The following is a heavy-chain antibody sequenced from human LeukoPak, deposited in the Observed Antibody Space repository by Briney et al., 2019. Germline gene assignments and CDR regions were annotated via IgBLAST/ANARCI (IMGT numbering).Heavy chain of an antibody. CDR2: INHSGST. D-gene: IGHD4-11*01. V-gene: IGHV4-34*01. CDR1: GGSFSGYY. J-gene: IGHJ6*03. Sequence: PSETLSLTCAVYGGSFSGYYWSWIRQPPGKGLEWIGEINHSGSTNYNPSLKGRVTISVDTSKNQFSLKLSSVTAADTAVYYCARGATPTVTTGYYYYYMDVWGKGTTVTVSS. CDR3: ARGATPTVTTGYYYYYMDV.